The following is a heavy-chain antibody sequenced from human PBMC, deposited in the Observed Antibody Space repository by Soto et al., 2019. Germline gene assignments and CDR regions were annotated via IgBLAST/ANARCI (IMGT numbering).Heavy chain of an antibody. V-gene: IGHV3-30-3*01. CDR2: ISSDGSSK. CDR1: GFTFSRIA. J-gene: IGHJ4*02. CDR3: ARPTVGTFFHALDH. Sequence: QVQLVESGGGVVQPGRSLTLSCAASGFTFSRIAMHWVRQAPGKGLEWVAVISSDGSSKLYADSVKGRFIVTRDNPKNTLYLQMSILRVDDTAVYYCARPTVGTFFHALDHWGQGDLVTVSS. D-gene: IGHD4-17*01.